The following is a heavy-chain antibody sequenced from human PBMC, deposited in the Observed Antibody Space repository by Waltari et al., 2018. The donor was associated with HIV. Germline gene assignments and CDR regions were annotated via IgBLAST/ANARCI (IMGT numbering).Heavy chain of an antibody. D-gene: IGHD3-16*01. CDR2: INSDGSST. CDR3: ASLYNYVWGSPPPFDY. V-gene: IGHV3-74*01. Sequence: EVQLVESGGGLVQPGGSLRLSCAASGFTFSSYWMHWVRQAPGKGLLWVSRINSDGSSTNYADSEKGRFTISRDNAKNTVYLQMNSLRAEDTALYYCASLYNYVWGSPPPFDYWGQGTLVTVSS. J-gene: IGHJ4*02. CDR1: GFTFSSYW.